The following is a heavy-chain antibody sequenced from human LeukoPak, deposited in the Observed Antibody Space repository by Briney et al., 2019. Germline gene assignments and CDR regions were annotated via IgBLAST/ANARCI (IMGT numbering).Heavy chain of an antibody. CDR1: GFTFSSYG. J-gene: IGHJ3*02. V-gene: IGHV3-33*01. D-gene: IGHD6-19*01. CDR2: IWYDGSNK. Sequence: TGRSLRLSCAASGFTFSSYGMHWVRQAPGKGLEWVAVIWYDGSNKYYADSVKGRFTISREISKNTLYLQMNSLRAEDTAVYYCARDKGYSSGKDIWGQGTMVTVSS. CDR3: ARDKGYSSGKDI.